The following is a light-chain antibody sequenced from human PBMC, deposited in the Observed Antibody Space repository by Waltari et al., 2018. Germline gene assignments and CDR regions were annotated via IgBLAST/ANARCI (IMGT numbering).Light chain of an antibody. J-gene: IGLJ3*02. Sequence: QSVLTQPPSASGTPGQRVTISCSGSNSNIGRNPVPWYQQFPATAPKLVIYKNDRRPSGVPGRCTARKAGTAAARAIRGLRSEDEADYYGAAWDDSPSGQVFGGGTKVTV. CDR2: KND. CDR3: AAWDDSPSGQV. V-gene: IGLV1-47*01. CDR1: NSNIGRNP.